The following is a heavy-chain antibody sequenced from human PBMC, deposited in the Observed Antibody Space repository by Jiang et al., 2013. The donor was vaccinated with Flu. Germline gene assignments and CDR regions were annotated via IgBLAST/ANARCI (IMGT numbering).Heavy chain of an antibody. CDR2: TYYRSKWCY. V-gene: IGHV6-1*01. CDR1: GDSVSSNRVS. J-gene: IGHJ4*02. Sequence: SQTLSLTCAISGDSVSSNRVSWNWIRQSPSRGLEWLGRTYYRSKWCYDYAVSLKSPITINPDTSKNQFSLHLNSVTPEDTAVYYCARGSSGYGPPFDYWGQGTLVTVSS. D-gene: IGHD5-12*01. CDR3: ARGSSGYGPPFDY.